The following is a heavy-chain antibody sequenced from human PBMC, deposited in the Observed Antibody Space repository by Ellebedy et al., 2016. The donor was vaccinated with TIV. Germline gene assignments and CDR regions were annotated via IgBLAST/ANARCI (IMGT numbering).Heavy chain of an antibody. CDR3: AKDQVAGDGRWVFDS. CDR1: GFTFSAFA. Sequence: PGGSLRLSCEASGFTFSAFAMGWVRQTPGKGLEWFSGMHGSGRGISYSESVKGRFIISRDNSKNILYLQMNSLRAEDTAIYYCAKDQVAGDGRWVFDSWGQGTVVTVSS. D-gene: IGHD5-24*01. J-gene: IGHJ3*01. CDR2: MHGSGRGI. V-gene: IGHV3-23*01.